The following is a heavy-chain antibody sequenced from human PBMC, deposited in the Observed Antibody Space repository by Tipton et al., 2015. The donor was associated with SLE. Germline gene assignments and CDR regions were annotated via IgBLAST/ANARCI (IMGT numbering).Heavy chain of an antibody. CDR1: GGSISSGSYY. V-gene: IGHV4-61*09. D-gene: IGHD3-22*01. Sequence: TLSLTCTVSGGSISSGSYYWSWIRQPAGKGLEWIGYIYTSGSTKYNPSLKSRVTISVDTSKNQFSLKLSSVTAADTAVYYCARDRDYFYDSSGLDYWGQGTLVTISS. J-gene: IGHJ4*02. CDR2: IYTSGST. CDR3: ARDRDYFYDSSGLDY.